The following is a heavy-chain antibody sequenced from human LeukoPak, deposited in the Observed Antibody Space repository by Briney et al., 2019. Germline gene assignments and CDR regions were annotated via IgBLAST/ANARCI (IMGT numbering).Heavy chain of an antibody. CDR1: GGTFSSYA. CDR2: IIPIIGTA. J-gene: IGHJ4*02. V-gene: IGHV1-69*01. Sequence: GASVKVSCKASGGTFSSYAISWVRQAPGQGLEWMGGIIPIIGTANYAQKFQGRVTITADESTSTAYMELSSLRSEDTAVYYCARDGGYSPFPEYHQYYFDYWGQGTLVTVSS. D-gene: IGHD5-18*01. CDR3: ARDGGYSPFPEYHQYYFDY.